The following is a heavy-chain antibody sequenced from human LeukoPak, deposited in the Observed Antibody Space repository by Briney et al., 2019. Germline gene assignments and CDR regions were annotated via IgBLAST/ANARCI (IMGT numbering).Heavy chain of an antibody. V-gene: IGHV1-2*02. CDR1: GYTFTGYY. J-gene: IGHJ3*02. CDR3: ARAATRNPYCSSTSRYSGAFDI. D-gene: IGHD2-2*02. CDR2: INPNSGGT. Sequence: ASVKVSCKASGYTFTGYYMHWVRQAPGQGLEWMGWINPNSGGTNYAQKFQGRVTMTRDTSISTAYMELSRLRSDDTAVYYCARAATRNPYCSSTSRYSGAFDIWGQGTMVTVSS.